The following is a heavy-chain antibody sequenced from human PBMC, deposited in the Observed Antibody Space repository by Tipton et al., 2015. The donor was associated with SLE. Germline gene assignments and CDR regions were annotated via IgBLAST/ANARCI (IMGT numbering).Heavy chain of an antibody. J-gene: IGHJ4*02. Sequence: QSGAEVKKPGESLKISCKGSGYSFTSYWIGWVRQMPGKGLEWMGIIYPGDSDTRYSPSFQGQVTISADKSISTAYLQWSSLKDSDTAMYYCARGGYDFWSAKDRYYFDYWGQGTLVTVSS. CDR2: IYPGDSDT. D-gene: IGHD3-3*01. CDR3: ARGGYDFWSAKDRYYFDY. CDR1: GYSFTSYW. V-gene: IGHV5-51*03.